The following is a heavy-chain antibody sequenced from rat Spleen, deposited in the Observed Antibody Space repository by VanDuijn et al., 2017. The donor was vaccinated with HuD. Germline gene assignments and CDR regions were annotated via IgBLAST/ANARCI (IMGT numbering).Heavy chain of an antibody. CDR2: ISFDGSST. CDR3: TRENYYTGDY. CDR1: GFTFSDYA. D-gene: IGHD1-6*01. V-gene: IGHV5-29*01. J-gene: IGHJ2*01. Sequence: EVHLVESGGGLVAPGRSLKLSCAVSGFTFSDYAMAWVRQAPTKGLEWVATISFDGSSTYYGDSVKGRFTISRDNAISTLYLQVSSLRSEDTATYYWTRENYYTGDYWGQGVMVTVSS.